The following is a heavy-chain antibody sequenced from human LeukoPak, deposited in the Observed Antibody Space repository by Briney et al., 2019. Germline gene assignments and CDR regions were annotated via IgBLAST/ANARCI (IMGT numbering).Heavy chain of an antibody. CDR2: MNPTSSNT. D-gene: IGHD6-19*01. Sequence: ASVTVSCKASGYTFTSFDINWVRQASGQGLEWMGWMNPTSSNTGYAQKFQGRVTMTTNTSISTAYMEVNSLRSEDTAVYYCARGRGGWYFDPWGQGTLVTVPS. V-gene: IGHV1-8*01. J-gene: IGHJ5*02. CDR1: GYTFTSFD. CDR3: ARGRGGWYFDP.